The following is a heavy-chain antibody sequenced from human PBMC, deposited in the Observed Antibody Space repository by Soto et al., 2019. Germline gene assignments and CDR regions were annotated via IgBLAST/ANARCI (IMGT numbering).Heavy chain of an antibody. J-gene: IGHJ4*02. CDR1: GGTFRSYA. V-gene: IGHV1-69*13. D-gene: IGHD5-12*01. CDR2: IIPIFGTA. CDR3: GLGRGYDSEFDY. Sequence: GASVKVSCEACGGTFRSYAISWVRQAPGQGLEWMGGIIPIFGTANYAQKFQGRVTITADEFTSTAYMELSSLRSEDTAVYYCGLGRGYDSEFDYWGQGTLVTVSS.